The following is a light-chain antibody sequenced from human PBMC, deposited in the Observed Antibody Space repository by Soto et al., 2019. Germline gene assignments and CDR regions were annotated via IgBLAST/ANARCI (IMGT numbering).Light chain of an antibody. CDR2: DAF. V-gene: IGKV3-11*01. CDR3: QDRSNWPLFT. J-gene: IGKJ4*01. CDR1: QNAHTS. Sequence: ENVLTQFPVTLSLSPGERATLSCRASQNAHTSLAWYRQKPGQAPRLLIYDAFKRAAGIPARFSGSGSGTDFTLTISSLEPEDSGIYYCQDRSNWPLFTFGGGTTVDIK.